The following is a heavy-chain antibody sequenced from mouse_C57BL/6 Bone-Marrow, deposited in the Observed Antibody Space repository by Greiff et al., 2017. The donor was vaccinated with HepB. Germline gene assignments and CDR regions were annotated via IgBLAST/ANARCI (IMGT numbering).Heavy chain of an antibody. Sequence: HVQLPPSGAYLAPPVASVTLSCNSSCYPFPRYWMHWVKQRPGQGLDWIGYINPSRGYTKYNQKFKDKATLTADKSSSTAYMQLSSLTYEDSAVYYCASSSRFAYWGQGTLVTVSA. CDR3: ASSSRFAY. V-gene: IGHV1-7*01. CDR2: INPSRGYT. CDR1: CYPFPRYW. J-gene: IGHJ3*01.